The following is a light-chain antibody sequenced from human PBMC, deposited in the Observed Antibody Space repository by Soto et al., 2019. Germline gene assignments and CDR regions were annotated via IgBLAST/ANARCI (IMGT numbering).Light chain of an antibody. CDR3: QHYNTYST. V-gene: IGKV1-5*03. CDR2: KAS. CDR1: QSISSW. J-gene: IGKJ1*01. Sequence: DIQMTQSPSTLSASVGDRAIITCRASQSISSWLAWYQQKPGKAPKLLIYKASSLESGVPSRFSGSGSGTEFTLTISSLQPDDFATYYCQHYNTYSTFGQGTKVDIK.